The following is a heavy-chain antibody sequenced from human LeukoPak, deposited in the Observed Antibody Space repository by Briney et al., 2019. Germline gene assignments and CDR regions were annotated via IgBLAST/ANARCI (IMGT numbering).Heavy chain of an antibody. CDR2: INHSGST. Sequence: SSETLSLTCAVYGGSFSGYYWSWIRQPPGKGLEWIGEINHSGSTNYNPSLKSRVTISVDTSKNQFSLKLSPVTAADTAVYYCARGDIYDSTFFDYWGQGTLVTVSS. D-gene: IGHD3-22*01. J-gene: IGHJ4*02. CDR3: ARGDIYDSTFFDY. V-gene: IGHV4-34*01. CDR1: GGSFSGYY.